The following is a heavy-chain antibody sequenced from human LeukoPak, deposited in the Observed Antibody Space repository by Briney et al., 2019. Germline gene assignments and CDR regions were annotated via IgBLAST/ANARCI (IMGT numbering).Heavy chain of an antibody. CDR3: ARGGVGGFKGFDY. Sequence: PSETLSLTCAVYGGSFSGYYWSWIRQPPGKGLEWIGEINHSGSTNYNPSLKSRVTISVDTSKNQFSLKLSSVTAADTAVYYCARGGVGGFKGFDYGARGPRVTVPS. J-gene: IGHJ4*02. V-gene: IGHV4-34*01. CDR2: INHSGST. CDR1: GGSFSGYY. D-gene: IGHD3-16*01.